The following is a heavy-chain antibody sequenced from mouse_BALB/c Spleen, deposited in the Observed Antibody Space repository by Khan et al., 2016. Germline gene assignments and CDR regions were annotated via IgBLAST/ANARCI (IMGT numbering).Heavy chain of an antibody. V-gene: IGHV3-2*02. CDR1: GYSITSDYA. CDR2: ISYSSST. CDR3: ARKEGKTPFAY. Sequence: VQLKQSGPGLVKPSQSLSLTCTVTGYSITSDYAWNWIRQFPGNKLEWMGYISYSSSTSYNPSLKRRISITRDPSKHQFFLQVNSVTTEDAATYYGARKEGKTPFAYWGQGTLVTVSA. J-gene: IGHJ3*01. D-gene: IGHD2-1*01.